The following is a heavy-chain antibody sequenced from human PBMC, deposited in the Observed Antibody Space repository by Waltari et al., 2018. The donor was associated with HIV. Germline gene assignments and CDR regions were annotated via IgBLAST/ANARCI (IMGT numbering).Heavy chain of an antibody. Sequence: EVQLVESGGGLVKPGGSLRLSCAASGFTFSSYSMNWVRQAPGKGLEWVSSISSSSSYIYYADSVKGRFTISRDNAKNSLYLQMNSLRAEDTAVYYCARDLSSSWFEFDYWGQGTLVTVSS. D-gene: IGHD6-13*01. CDR3: ARDLSSSWFEFDY. V-gene: IGHV3-21*01. J-gene: IGHJ4*02. CDR2: ISSSSSYI. CDR1: GFTFSSYS.